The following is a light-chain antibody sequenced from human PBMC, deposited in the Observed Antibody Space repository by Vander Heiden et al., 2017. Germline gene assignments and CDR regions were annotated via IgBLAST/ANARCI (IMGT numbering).Light chain of an antibody. CDR2: GKN. CDR3: NSRDSSGNHVV. J-gene: IGLJ2*01. CDR1: SLRSYY. V-gene: IGLV3-19*01. Sequence: SSELTQDPAVSVALGQTVRITCQGDSLRSYYASWYQQKPGQPPVLVIYGKNNRPSGIPDRFSGSSSGNTASLTITGAQAEDEADYYCNSRDSSGNHVVFGGGTKLTGL.